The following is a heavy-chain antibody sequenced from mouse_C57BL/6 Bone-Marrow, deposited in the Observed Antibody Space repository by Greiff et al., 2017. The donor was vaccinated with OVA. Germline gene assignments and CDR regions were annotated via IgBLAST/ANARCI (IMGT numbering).Heavy chain of an antibody. V-gene: IGHV5-4*01. J-gene: IGHJ4*01. Sequence: EVQGVESGGGLVKPGGSLKLSCAASGFTFSSYAMSWVRQTPEKRLEWVATISDGGSYTYYPDNVKGRFTISRDNDKNNLYLQMSHLKSEDTAMYYCARDSNFFYAMDDWGQGTSVTVSS. CDR3: ARDSNFFYAMDD. CDR1: GFTFSSYA. D-gene: IGHD2-5*01. CDR2: ISDGGSYT.